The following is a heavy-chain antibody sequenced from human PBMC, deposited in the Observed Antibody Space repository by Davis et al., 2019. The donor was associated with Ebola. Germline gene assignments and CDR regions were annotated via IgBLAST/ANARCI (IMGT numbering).Heavy chain of an antibody. CDR2: IIPILSIA. Sequence: AASVKVSCKASGGTFSSYAISWVRQAPGQGLEWMGRIIPILSIANYAQKFQGRVTITADKSTSTAYMELSSLRSEDTAVYYCARVGLPKQHPTGMDVWGQGTTVTVSS. D-gene: IGHD6-13*01. CDR1: GGTFSSYA. CDR3: ARVGLPKQHPTGMDV. V-gene: IGHV1-69*04. J-gene: IGHJ6*02.